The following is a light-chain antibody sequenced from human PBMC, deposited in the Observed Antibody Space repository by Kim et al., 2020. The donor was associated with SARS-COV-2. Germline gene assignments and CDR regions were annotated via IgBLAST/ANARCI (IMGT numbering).Light chain of an antibody. CDR1: SGSIASNY. CDR2: EDN. CDR3: QSYDSSNWV. V-gene: IGLV6-57*02. J-gene: IGLJ3*02. Sequence: TTVTSSCTGSSGSIASNYVQWYQQRPGSAPTTVIYEDNQRPSGVPDRFSGSIDSSSNSASLTISGLKTEDEADYYCQSYDSSNWVFGGGTQLTVL.